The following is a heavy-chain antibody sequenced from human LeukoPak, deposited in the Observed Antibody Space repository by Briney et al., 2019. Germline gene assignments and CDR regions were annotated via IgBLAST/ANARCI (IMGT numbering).Heavy chain of an antibody. J-gene: IGHJ4*02. Sequence: SETLSLTCAVSGGSISSNNWWSWVRQPPGKGLEWIGDIYHSGSTNYNPSLKSRVTISVDKSKNQLSLKLRSVTAADTAVFYCARDFTIVRGVLDYWGPRALVTVSS. CDR2: IYHSGST. CDR3: ARDFTIVRGVLDY. CDR1: GGSISSNNW. V-gene: IGHV4-4*02. D-gene: IGHD3-10*01.